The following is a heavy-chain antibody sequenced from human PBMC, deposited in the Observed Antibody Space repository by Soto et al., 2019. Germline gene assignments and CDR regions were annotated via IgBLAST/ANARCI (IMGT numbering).Heavy chain of an antibody. D-gene: IGHD5-12*01. CDR3: AKDPNPRYVDSPTSPIDY. V-gene: IGHV3-23*01. CDR1: GFTFSSYA. J-gene: IGHJ4*02. CDR2: ISGSGGST. Sequence: EVQLLESGGGLVQPGGSLRLSCAASGFTFSSYAMSWVRQAPGKGLEWVSAISGSGGSTYYADSVKGRFTISRDNSKNTLYLQMNSLRAEDTAVYYCAKDPNPRYVDSPTSPIDYWGQGTLVTVSS.